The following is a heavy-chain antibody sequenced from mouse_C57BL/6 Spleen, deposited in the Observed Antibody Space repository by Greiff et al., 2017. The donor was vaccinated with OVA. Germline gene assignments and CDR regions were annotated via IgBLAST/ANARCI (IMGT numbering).Heavy chain of an antibody. CDR1: GYTFTDYY. Sequence: VQLQQSGPELVKPGASVKISCKASGYTFTDYYMNWVKQSHGKSLEWIGDINPNNGGTSYNQKFKGKATLTVDKSSSTAYMELRSLTSEDSAVYYCVIGEFTTVVRAMDYWGQGTSVTVSS. CDR3: VIGEFTTVVRAMDY. CDR2: INPNNGGT. V-gene: IGHV1-26*01. J-gene: IGHJ4*01. D-gene: IGHD1-1*01.